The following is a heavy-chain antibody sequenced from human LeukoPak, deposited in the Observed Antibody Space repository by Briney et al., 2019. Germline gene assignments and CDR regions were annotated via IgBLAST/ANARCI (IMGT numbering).Heavy chain of an antibody. Sequence: PGGSLRLSCETAGFAFSSYVMHWVRRTPGKGLVWVSRISHDGFISYADSVKGRFTISRDNAKNTLILQMNSLRAEDTAVYYCARDWVYKIDYWGRGTLVTVSS. D-gene: IGHD5-24*01. J-gene: IGHJ4*02. CDR3: ARDWVYKIDY. V-gene: IGHV3-74*01. CDR1: GFAFSSYV. CDR2: ISHDGFI.